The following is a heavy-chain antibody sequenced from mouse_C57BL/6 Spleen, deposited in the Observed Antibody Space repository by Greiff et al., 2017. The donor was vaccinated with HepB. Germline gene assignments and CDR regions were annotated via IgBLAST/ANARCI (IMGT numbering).Heavy chain of an antibody. CDR3: ARGGNYADFDF. CDR2: IYPSDSYT. Sequence: HVQLQQPGAELVMPGASVKLSCKASGYNFTSYWMHWVKQRPGQGLEWIGEIYPSDSYTKYNQKFKGKATLTVYKSSRTAYMQLRSLTSEDSAVYYWARGGNYADFDFWGKGTTVTVSS. J-gene: IGHJ1*03. CDR1: GYNFTSYW. D-gene: IGHD1-1*01. V-gene: IGHV1-50*01.